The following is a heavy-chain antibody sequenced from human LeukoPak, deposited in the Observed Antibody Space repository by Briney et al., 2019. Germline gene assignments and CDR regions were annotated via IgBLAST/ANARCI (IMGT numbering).Heavy chain of an antibody. CDR2: INPNSGGT. V-gene: IGHV1-2*02. CDR3: ARVSGVAAAGGFDP. J-gene: IGHJ5*02. CDR1: GYTFTGYY. Sequence: ASVKVSCKASGYTFTGYYMHWVRQAPGQGLEWMGWINPNSGGTNYAQKFQGRVTMARDTSISTAYMELSRLRSDDTAVYYCARVSGVAAAGGFDPWGQGTLVTVSS. D-gene: IGHD6-13*01.